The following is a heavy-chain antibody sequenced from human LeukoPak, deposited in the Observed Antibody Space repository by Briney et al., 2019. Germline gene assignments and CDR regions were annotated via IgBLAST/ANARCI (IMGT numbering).Heavy chain of an antibody. J-gene: IGHJ4*02. CDR1: GYSLGKNYY. CDR2: IYGRAST. CDR3: ARYDSRGSASTKFDY. V-gene: IGHV4-38-2*01. Sequence: SETLSLTCAVSGYSLGKNYYWGWIRQSPGKGLEWIGRIYGRASTSYNPSLMNRVTMSVDTSKNHFSLQLTSVTGADTDVYYCARYDSRGSASTKFDYWGPGIQVTVSS. D-gene: IGHD3-3*01.